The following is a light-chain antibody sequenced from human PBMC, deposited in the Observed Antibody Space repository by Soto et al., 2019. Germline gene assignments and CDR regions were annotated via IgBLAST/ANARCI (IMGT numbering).Light chain of an antibody. CDR3: QQHFSPPFT. CDR1: QSVLYSSNNRNH. V-gene: IGKV4-1*01. CDR2: WAS. Sequence: DIVMTQSPDSLAVSLGERVTINCKSSQSVLYSSNNRNHLAWYQQKPGQPPKLLFYWASTRESGVPDRFSGSGSGTDFTLTISSLQAEDVAVYYCQQHFSPPFTFGQGTHLEIK. J-gene: IGKJ2*01.